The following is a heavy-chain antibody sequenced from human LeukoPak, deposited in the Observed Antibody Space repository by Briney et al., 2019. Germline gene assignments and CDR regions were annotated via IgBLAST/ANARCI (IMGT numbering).Heavy chain of an antibody. J-gene: IGHJ3*02. V-gene: IGHV4-59*01. CDR2: IYYSGST. D-gene: IGHD4-17*01. CDR3: ARGETTTEFVAFVM. CDR1: GGSISSYY. Sequence: SETLSLTCTVSGGSISSYYWSWIRQPPGKGLEWIGYIYYSGSTNYNPSLKSRVTISVDTSKNQFSLKLSSVTAADTAVYYCARGETTTEFVAFVMWDQSTMISVFS.